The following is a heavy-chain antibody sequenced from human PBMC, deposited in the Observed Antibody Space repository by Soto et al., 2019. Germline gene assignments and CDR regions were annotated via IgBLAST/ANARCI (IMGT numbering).Heavy chain of an antibody. J-gene: IGHJ1*01. CDR3: ARGRMVRGVIIKEEYFQH. CDR1: GGSFSGYY. Sequence: SETLSLTCAVYGGSFSGYYWSWIRQPPGKGLEWIGEINHSGSTNYNPSLKSRVTISVDMSKNQFSLKLSSVTAADTAVYYCARGRMVRGVIIKEEYFQHWGQGTLVTVSS. V-gene: IGHV4-34*01. D-gene: IGHD3-10*01. CDR2: INHSGST.